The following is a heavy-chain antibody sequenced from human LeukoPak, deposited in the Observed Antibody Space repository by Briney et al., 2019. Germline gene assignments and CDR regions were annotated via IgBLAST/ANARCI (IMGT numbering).Heavy chain of an antibody. CDR3: AGDGYSFAHFYY. J-gene: IGHJ4*02. D-gene: IGHD5-12*01. CDR2: FSYSGST. CDR1: GGSFSGNNYH. Sequence: SETLSLTCTVSGGSFSGNNYHWVWIRQPPGKGLEWIGTFSYSGSTYYNPSLKSRVTISVDTSKNLFSLKLSSVTAADTAAYYCAGDGYSFAHFYYWGQGTLVPVSS. V-gene: IGHV4-39*02.